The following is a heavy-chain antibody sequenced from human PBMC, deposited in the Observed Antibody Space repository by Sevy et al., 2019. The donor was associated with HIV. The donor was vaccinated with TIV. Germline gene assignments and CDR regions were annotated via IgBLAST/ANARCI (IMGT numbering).Heavy chain of an antibody. D-gene: IGHD2-15*01. J-gene: IGHJ6*02. V-gene: IGHV3-23*01. CDR1: GFTFSSYA. Sequence: GGSLRLSCAASGFTFSSYAMSWVRQAPGKGLEWVSGISGSGVRTYYADSVKGRFTISRDNSKNTLYLQMNSLRAEDRAVYYCANGGVLVVPTTPNYGMDVWGQGTTVTVSS. CDR3: ANGGVLVVPTTPNYGMDV. CDR2: ISGSGVRT.